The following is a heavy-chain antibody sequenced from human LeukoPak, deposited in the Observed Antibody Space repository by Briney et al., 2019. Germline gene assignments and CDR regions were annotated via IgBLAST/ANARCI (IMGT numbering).Heavy chain of an antibody. CDR3: ARAPYYYGSGLNWFDP. CDR1: GGSISSGSYY. CDR2: IYTSGST. V-gene: IGHV4-61*02. J-gene: IGHJ5*02. D-gene: IGHD3-10*01. Sequence: SETLSLTCTVSGGSISSGSYYWSWIRQPAGKGLEWIGRIYTSGSTNYNPSLKSRVTISVDTSKNQFSLKLSSVTAADTAVYYCARAPYYYGSGLNWFDPWGQGTLVTVSS.